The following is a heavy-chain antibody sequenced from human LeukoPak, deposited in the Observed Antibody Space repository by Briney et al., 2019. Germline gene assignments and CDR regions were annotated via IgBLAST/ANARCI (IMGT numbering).Heavy chain of an antibody. CDR2: MSGSGGST. D-gene: IGHD1-26*01. V-gene: IGHV3-23*01. CDR1: GFTFDDYG. J-gene: IGHJ4*02. Sequence: GGSLRLSCAASGFTFDDYGMSWVRQAPGKGLEWVSAMSGSGGSTFYADSVKGRFTISRDNSKNTLFLQVDSLRAEDSAIYYCARRKVGGTGDYWGQGTQVTVSS. CDR3: ARRKVGGTGDY.